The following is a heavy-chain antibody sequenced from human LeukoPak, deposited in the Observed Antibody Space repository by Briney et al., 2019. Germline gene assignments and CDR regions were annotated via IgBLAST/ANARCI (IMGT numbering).Heavy chain of an antibody. Sequence: GESLKISFKGSGYRFTNYWIGWVRPMPGKGLEWMGIIYPGDSDTRYSPSFQGQVTISADKSISTAYLQWSSLKASDTAMYYCARRSTTSWGFDPWGQGTLVTVSS. D-gene: IGHD2-2*01. V-gene: IGHV5-51*01. J-gene: IGHJ5*02. CDR3: ARRSTTSWGFDP. CDR2: IYPGDSDT. CDR1: GYRFTNYW.